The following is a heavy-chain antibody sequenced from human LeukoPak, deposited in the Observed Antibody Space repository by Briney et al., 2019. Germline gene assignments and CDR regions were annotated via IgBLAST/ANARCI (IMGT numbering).Heavy chain of an antibody. D-gene: IGHD6-19*01. CDR2: VSYDGSNK. CDR3: ARDRAVAGPYFDY. Sequence: GGSLRLSCAASGFTFSSYSMNWVRQAPGKGLEWVAVVSYDGSNKYYADSVKGRFTISRDNSKNTLYLQMNSLRAEDTAVYYCARDRAVAGPYFDYWGQGTLVTVSS. J-gene: IGHJ4*02. V-gene: IGHV3-30*03. CDR1: GFTFSSYS.